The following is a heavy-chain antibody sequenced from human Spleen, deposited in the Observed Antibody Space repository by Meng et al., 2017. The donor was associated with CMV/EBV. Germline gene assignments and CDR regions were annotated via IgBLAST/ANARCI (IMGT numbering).Heavy chain of an antibody. D-gene: IGHD2-21*01. V-gene: IGHV1-2*02. CDR3: ARNVWCGGDCSAPLYYYYGMDV. CDR2: INPDSGGT. CDR1: GYTFTGYY. J-gene: IGHJ6*02. Sequence: ASVKVSCKASGYTFTGYYMHWVRQAPGQGLEWMGWINPDSGGTNYAQKFQGRVTMTRDTSISTAYMELSSLRSDDTAVYYCARNVWCGGDCSAPLYYYYGMDVWGQGTTVTVSS.